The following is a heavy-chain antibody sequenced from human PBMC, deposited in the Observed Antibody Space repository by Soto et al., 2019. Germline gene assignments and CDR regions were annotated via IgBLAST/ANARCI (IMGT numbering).Heavy chain of an antibody. CDR3: ARSVFP. V-gene: IGHV4-31*03. CDR1: DGSICRRGYY. Sequence: SETLSLTCTVSDGSICRRGYYWSWIRQHPGKGLEWIGYIYYSGSTYYNPSLKSRVTISVDTSKNQFSLKLTSVTAADTAVYYCARSVFPWGQGTLVTVSS. J-gene: IGHJ5*02. CDR2: IYYSGST.